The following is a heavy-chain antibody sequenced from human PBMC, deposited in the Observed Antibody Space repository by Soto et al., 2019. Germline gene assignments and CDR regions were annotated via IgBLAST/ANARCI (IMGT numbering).Heavy chain of an antibody. CDR2: INAGNGNT. V-gene: IGHV1-3*01. J-gene: IGHJ5*02. CDR3: AKRSYSYDPSAFYYWFDP. Sequence: ASVKVSCQAAGYAFTSYAMHWVRQAPGQRLEWMGWINAGNGNTKYSQKFQGQVTISADKSISTAYLQWNSLKASDTAIYYCAKRSYSYDPSAFYYWFDPWGQGTLVTVSS. CDR1: GYAFTSYA. D-gene: IGHD3-22*01.